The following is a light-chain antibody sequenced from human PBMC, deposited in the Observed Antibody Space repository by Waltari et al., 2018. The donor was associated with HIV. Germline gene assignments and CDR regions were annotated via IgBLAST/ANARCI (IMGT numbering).Light chain of an antibody. J-gene: IGLJ2*01. CDR3: SSYGGSDNRVV. CDR1: SSDVGGYNF. V-gene: IGLV2-8*01. CDR2: EVN. Sequence: QSALTQPPSASGSPGQSVTISCTGTSSDVGGYNFVSWYQQHPGKAPKFIIYEVNKRPSGVPSCFSGSKSGNTASLTVSGLQAEDEADYYCSSYGGSDNRVVFGGGTKLTVL.